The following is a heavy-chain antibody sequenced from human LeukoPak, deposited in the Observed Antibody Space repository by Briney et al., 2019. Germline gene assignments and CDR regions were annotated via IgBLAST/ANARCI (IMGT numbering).Heavy chain of an antibody. CDR3: AKDLYGSGSYQIRLFDY. CDR1: GFTFSSYG. CDR2: IRYDGSNK. J-gene: IGHJ4*02. D-gene: IGHD3-10*01. Sequence: PGGSLRLSCAASGFTFSSYGMHWVRQAPGKGLEWVAFIRYDGSNKFYAGSVKGRFTISRDNSKNTLYLQMNSLRAEDTAVYYCAKDLYGSGSYQIRLFDYWGQGTLVTVSS. V-gene: IGHV3-30*02.